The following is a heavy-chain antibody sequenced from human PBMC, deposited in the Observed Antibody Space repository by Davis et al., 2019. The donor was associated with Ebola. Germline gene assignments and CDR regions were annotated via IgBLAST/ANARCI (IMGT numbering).Heavy chain of an antibody. J-gene: IGHJ6*04. CDR3: ARGDDYPFYINV. D-gene: IGHD2/OR15-2a*01. CDR2: LYHTGST. CDR1: GGSIRSYY. Sequence: SETLSLTCTVSGGSIRSYYWSWIRQPPGKGLEWIGYLYHTGSTEYNPYLKSRVTISVDTSKNQFSLKLSSVTAADTAVYYCARGDDYPFYINVWGKGTTVTVSS. V-gene: IGHV4-59*12.